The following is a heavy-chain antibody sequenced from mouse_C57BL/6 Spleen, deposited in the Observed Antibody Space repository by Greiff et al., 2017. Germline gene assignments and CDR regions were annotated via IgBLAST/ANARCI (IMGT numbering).Heavy chain of an antibody. J-gene: IGHJ2*01. CDR1: GYAFSSSW. V-gene: IGHV1-82*01. CDR3: ARVLDSLFDY. CDR2: IYPGDGDT. Sequence: LEESGPELVKPGASVKISCKASGYAFSSSWMNWVKQRPGKGLEWIGRIYPGDGDTNYNGKFKGKATLTADKSSSTAYMQLSSLTSEDSAVYFCARVLDSLFDYWGQGTTLTVSS. D-gene: IGHD3-2*01.